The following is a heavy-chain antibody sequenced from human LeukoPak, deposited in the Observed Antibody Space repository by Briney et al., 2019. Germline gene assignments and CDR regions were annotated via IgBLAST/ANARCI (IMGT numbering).Heavy chain of an antibody. V-gene: IGHV4-59*01. Sequence: MTSETLSLTCTVSGGSISSYYWSWIRQPPGKGLEWIGYIYYTGSTNYNPSLKSRVTISVDTSKNQFSLKLSSVTAADTAVYYCARDPSGSYSDAFDIWGQGTMVTVSS. J-gene: IGHJ3*02. D-gene: IGHD1-26*01. CDR2: IYYTGST. CDR3: ARDPSGSYSDAFDI. CDR1: GGSISSYY.